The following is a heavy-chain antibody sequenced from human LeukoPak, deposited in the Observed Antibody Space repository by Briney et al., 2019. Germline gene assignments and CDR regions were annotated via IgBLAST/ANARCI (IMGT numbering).Heavy chain of an antibody. V-gene: IGHV3-30*03. CDR2: ISYDGSNK. CDR1: GFTFSSYG. D-gene: IGHD6-19*01. CDR3: ATKKGSGWYGFDP. J-gene: IGHJ5*02. Sequence: GGSLRLSCAASGFTFSSYGMHWVRQAPGKGLEWVAVISYDGSNKYYADSVKGRFTISRDNSKNTLYLQMNSLRAEDTAVYYCATKKGSGWYGFDPWGQGTLVTVSS.